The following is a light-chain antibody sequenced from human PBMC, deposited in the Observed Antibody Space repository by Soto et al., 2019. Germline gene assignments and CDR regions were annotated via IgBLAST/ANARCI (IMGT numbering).Light chain of an antibody. Sequence: DIQMTQSPSTLSGSLGVRVTITCRASQTISSWLAWYQQKPGKAPKLLIYKASTLKSGVPSRFSGSGSGTEFTLTIGSLQPDDFATYYCQQSHSTPLTFGGGTKVDI. J-gene: IGKJ4*01. CDR2: KAS. V-gene: IGKV1-5*03. CDR3: QQSHSTPLT. CDR1: QTISSW.